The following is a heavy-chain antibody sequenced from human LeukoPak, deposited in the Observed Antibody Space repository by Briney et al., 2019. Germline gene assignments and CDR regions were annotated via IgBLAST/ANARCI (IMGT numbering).Heavy chain of an antibody. CDR1: GYSISSGYY. D-gene: IGHD3-22*01. CDR3: ARDPYDSSGYHDY. V-gene: IGHV4-38-2*02. Sequence: SETLSLTCTVSGYSISSGYYWGWIRQPPGKGLEWIGSIYHSGSTYYNPSLKSRVTISVDTSKNQFSLKLSSVTAADTAVYYCARDPYDSSGYHDYWGQGTLVTVSS. J-gene: IGHJ4*02. CDR2: IYHSGST.